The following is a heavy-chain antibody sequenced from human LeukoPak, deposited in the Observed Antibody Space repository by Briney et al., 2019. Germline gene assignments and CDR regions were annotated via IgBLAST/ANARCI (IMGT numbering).Heavy chain of an antibody. CDR3: AKSYDSSGYYNPHFDY. D-gene: IGHD3-22*01. V-gene: IGHV3-30*18. CDR1: GFTFSSYG. CDR2: ISYDGSNK. Sequence: GGSLRLSCAASGFTFSSYGMHWVRQAPGKGLEWVAAISYDGSNKYYADSVKGRFTISRDNSKNTLYLQMNSLRAEDTAVYYCAKSYDSSGYYNPHFDYWGQGTLVTVSS. J-gene: IGHJ4*02.